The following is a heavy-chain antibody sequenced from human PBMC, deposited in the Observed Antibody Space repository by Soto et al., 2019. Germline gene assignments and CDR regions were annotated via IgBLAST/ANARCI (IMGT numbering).Heavy chain of an antibody. D-gene: IGHD2-8*01. V-gene: IGHV3-7*01. Sequence: PGGSLRLSCAASGFSFGRFWMSWVRQAPGKGLEWVANINENGREMNYVNSVKGRFTISRDNGKNSIYLQMDSLRAEDTALYYCASGEWLDYWGQGALVTVSS. CDR2: INENGREM. J-gene: IGHJ4*02. CDR1: GFSFGRFW. CDR3: ASGEWLDY.